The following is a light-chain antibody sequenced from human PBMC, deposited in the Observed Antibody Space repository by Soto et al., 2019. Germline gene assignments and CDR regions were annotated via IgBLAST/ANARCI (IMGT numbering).Light chain of an antibody. CDR1: QSVSSTY. V-gene: IGKV3-20*01. Sequence: EIVLTQSQCTLSLSPGERSTVSCMSSQSVSSTYLAWYQQKPGQAPRLLIYDASSRATGIPDRFSGSGSGTDFTLTITRLEPEDFAVYYCHQYGSSPATFGQGTKVDI. CDR3: HQYGSSPAT. CDR2: DAS. J-gene: IGKJ1*01.